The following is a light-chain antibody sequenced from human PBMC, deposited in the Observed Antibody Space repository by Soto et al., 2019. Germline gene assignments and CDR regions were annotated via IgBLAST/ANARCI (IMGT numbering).Light chain of an antibody. V-gene: IGKV3-20*01. CDR3: QQYGSPPKT. CDR2: GAS. J-gene: IGKJ1*01. Sequence: EIVLTQCPGTLSLSPGEISTLSCRAIQSVSISYLAWYQQKPGQAPRLLIYGASSRATGIPDRFSGSGSGTDFTLTISRLEHENSAVYYCQQYGSPPKTFGQGTKVEIK. CDR1: QSVSISY.